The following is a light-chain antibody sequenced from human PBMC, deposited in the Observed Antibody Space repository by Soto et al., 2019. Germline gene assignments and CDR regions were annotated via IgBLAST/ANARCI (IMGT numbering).Light chain of an antibody. J-gene: IGKJ5*01. CDR1: QGVSTY. CDR3: QHLNGYPVT. Sequence: DIPLTQSPSFLSASVGDRVTITCRASQGVSTYLAWYQQKPGKAPNLLIYAASTLQSGVPSRFSGSGSGTEFTLTISSLQPEDFATYYCQHLNGYPVTFGQGTRLEIK. CDR2: AAS. V-gene: IGKV1-9*01.